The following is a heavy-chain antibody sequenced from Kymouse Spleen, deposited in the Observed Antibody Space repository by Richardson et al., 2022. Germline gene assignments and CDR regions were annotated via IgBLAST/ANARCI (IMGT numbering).Heavy chain of an antibody. J-gene: IGHJ6*02. V-gene: IGHV1-69*05. Sequence: QVQLVQSGAEVKKPGSSVKVSCKASGGTFSSYAISWVRQAPGQGLEWMGGIIPIFGTANYAQKFQGRVTITTDESTSTAYMELSSLRSEDTAVYYCARALNYYDSSGYSSGGMDVWGQGTTVTVSS. CDR1: GGTFSSYA. CDR2: IIPIFGTA. CDR3: ARALNYYDSSGYSSGGMDV. D-gene: IGHD3-22*01.